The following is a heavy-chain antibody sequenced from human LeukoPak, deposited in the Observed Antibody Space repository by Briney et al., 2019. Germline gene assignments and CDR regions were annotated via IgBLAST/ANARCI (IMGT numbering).Heavy chain of an antibody. D-gene: IGHD2-2*01. CDR1: GFTFNNYG. V-gene: IGHV3-30*18. CDR2: ISYDGRNK. Sequence: GKSLRLSCAASGFTFNNYGMHWVRQAPGKGLEWVAVISYDGRNKHYPDSVKGRFTISRDISTDTLWLQMDSPRTEDTAVYYCAKGPLRGTAAAIDYWGQGTLVTVSS. CDR3: AKGPLRGTAAAIDY. J-gene: IGHJ4*02.